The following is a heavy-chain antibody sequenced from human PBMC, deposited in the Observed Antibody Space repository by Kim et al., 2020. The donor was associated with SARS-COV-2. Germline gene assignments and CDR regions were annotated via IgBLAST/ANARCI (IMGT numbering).Heavy chain of an antibody. CDR1: QFSFSDSA. Sequence: GGSLRLSCTASQFSFSDSAMSWVRQAPGKGLEWVSVISGSATATNYADSVKGRFTISRDNSKTTLYLQMNSLRDDDTAVYWCVSGGNSWG. CDR3: VSGGNS. J-gene: IGHJ5*01. V-gene: IGHV3-23*01. CDR2: ISGSATAT. D-gene: IGHD1-26*01.